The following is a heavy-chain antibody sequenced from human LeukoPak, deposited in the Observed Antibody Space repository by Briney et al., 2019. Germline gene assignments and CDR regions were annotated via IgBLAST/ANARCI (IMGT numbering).Heavy chain of an antibody. CDR2: IYSGGST. Sequence: GGSLRLSCAASGFSVSSKYMGWVRQAPGKGLEWVSVIYSGGSTYYADSVKGRFTISRDNSKNTLYLQMNSLRAEDTAVYYCAKLGQIAAAGIDYWGQGTLVTVSS. CDR3: AKLGQIAAAGIDY. J-gene: IGHJ4*02. D-gene: IGHD6-13*01. V-gene: IGHV3-66*01. CDR1: GFSVSSKY.